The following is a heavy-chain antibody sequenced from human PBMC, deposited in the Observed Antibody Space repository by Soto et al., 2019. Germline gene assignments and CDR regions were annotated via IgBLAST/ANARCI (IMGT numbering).Heavy chain of an antibody. CDR3: AKDRQPDYYDSSWNDY. Sequence: GSLRLSCAASGFTFSSYAMSWVRQAPGKGLEWVSAISGSGGSTYYADSVKGRFTISRDNSKTTLYLQMNSLRVEDTAVYYCAKDRQPDYYDSSWNDYWGQGTLVTVSS. CDR1: GFTFSSYA. V-gene: IGHV3-23*01. CDR2: ISGSGGST. D-gene: IGHD3-22*01. J-gene: IGHJ4*02.